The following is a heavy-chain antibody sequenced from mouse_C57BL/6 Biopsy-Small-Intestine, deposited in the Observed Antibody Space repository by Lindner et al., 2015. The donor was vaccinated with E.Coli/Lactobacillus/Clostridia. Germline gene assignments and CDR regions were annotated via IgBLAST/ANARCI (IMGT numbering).Heavy chain of an antibody. CDR1: GYSFTDYN. V-gene: IGHV1-39*01. D-gene: IGHD1-1*01. J-gene: IGHJ1*03. CDR3: ARSYYGSSYGYFDV. Sequence: EVQLQESGPELVKPGASVKISCKASGYSFTDYNMNWVKQSNGKSLEWIGVINPNYGTTSYNQKFKGKATLTVDQSSSTAYMQLNSLTSEDSAVYYCARSYYGSSYGYFDVWGTGTAVTVSS. CDR2: INPNYGTT.